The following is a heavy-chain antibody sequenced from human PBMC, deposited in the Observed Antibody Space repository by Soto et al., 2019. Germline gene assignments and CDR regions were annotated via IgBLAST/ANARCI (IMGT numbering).Heavy chain of an antibody. V-gene: IGHV1-46*01. Sequence: ASVKVSCKASGYTFTSYYMHWVRQAPGQGLEWMGIINPSGGSTSYAQKFQGRVTMTRDTSTSTVYMELSSLRSEDTAVYYCARDQRLYDSSGYYYYYYGMDVWGQGTTVTSP. J-gene: IGHJ6*02. CDR3: ARDQRLYDSSGYYYYYYGMDV. CDR2: INPSGGST. CDR1: GYTFTSYY. D-gene: IGHD3-22*01.